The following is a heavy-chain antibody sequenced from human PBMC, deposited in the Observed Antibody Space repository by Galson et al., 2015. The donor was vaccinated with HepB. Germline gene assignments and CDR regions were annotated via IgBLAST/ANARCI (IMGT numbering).Heavy chain of an antibody. CDR1: GYTFTGYY. Sequence: SVKVSCKASGYTFTGYYMHWVRQAPGQGLEWMGWINPNSGGTNYAQKFQGWVTMTRDTSISTAYMELSRLRFDDTAVYYCAGGTGVGTVMELNFDYWGQGTLVTVSS. D-gene: IGHD1-7*01. V-gene: IGHV1-2*04. CDR2: INPNSGGT. CDR3: AGGTGVGTVMELNFDY. J-gene: IGHJ4*02.